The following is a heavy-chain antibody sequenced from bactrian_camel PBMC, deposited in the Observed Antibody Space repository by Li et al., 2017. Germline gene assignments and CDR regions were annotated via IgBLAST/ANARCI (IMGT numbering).Heavy chain of an antibody. J-gene: IGHJ6*01. Sequence: HLQLVESGGDLVQPGGSLRLSCAASGFTFSNYAMSWVHQAPGKGLEWVSVIWSGGSTIYADSVKGRFTISKDNAKNTLYLQLNSLKTEDTAMYYCAKDLWVNVAGGGFGYWGQGTQVTVS. V-gene: IGHV3S41*01. CDR2: IWSGGST. CDR3: AKDLWVNVAGGGFGY. D-gene: IGHD7*01. CDR1: GFTFSNYA.